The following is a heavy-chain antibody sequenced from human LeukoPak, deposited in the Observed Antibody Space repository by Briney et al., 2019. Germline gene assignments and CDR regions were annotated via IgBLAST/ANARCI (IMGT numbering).Heavy chain of an antibody. V-gene: IGHV3-21*01. D-gene: IGHD2-21*02. CDR3: ARGAAYIVVVTAILGWFDP. Sequence: PGGSLRLSCAASGFTFSSYNMNWVRQAPGKGLDGVSSISSSSSYIYYADSVKGRFTITRDNAKNSLYLQMNSLRAEDTAVYYCARGAAYIVVVTAILGWFDPWGQGTLVTVSS. CDR1: GFTFSSYN. J-gene: IGHJ5*02. CDR2: ISSSSSYI.